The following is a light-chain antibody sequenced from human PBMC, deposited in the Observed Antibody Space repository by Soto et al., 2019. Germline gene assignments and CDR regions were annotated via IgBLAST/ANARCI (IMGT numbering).Light chain of an antibody. J-gene: IGLJ3*02. CDR1: SSNIGSRS. CDR2: KDT. V-gene: IGLV1-47*01. CDR3: SAWDDSLRAWV. Sequence: QSVLTQPPSASGTPGQRVTISCSGGSSNIGSRSVHWFQQLPGTAPKLLIYKDTQRPSGVPDRFSGSKSGPPASLAISGLRSDDEADYYCSAWDDSLRAWVFGGGTKLTVL.